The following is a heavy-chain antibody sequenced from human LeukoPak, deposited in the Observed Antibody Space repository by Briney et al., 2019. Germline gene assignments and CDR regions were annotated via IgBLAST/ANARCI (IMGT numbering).Heavy chain of an antibody. J-gene: IGHJ4*02. V-gene: IGHV3-7*04. CDR1: GFNFGDSR. CDR2: INQDGTEK. CDR3: VRGDWYFES. Sequence: PGGPLRLSCAASGFNFGDSRMTWVRQVPGKGLEWVANINQDGTEKHFLDSVEGRFTISRDNAKKSLFLQMSSLRSEDTAVYFCVRGDWYFESWGQGTLVTVSA. D-gene: IGHD2-21*01.